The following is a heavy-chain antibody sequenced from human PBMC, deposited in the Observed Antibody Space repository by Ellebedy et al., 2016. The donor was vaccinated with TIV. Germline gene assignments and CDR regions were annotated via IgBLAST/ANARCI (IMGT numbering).Heavy chain of an antibody. CDR3: TRVREGLRFPHFDF. CDR2: INTDGSRT. V-gene: IGHV3-74*01. Sequence: GESLKISCAASGFTFSSYWMHWVRQVPGKGLAWVARINTDGSRTYYADSVRGRFSISRDKAKNTLYLQMNSLRAEDTAVYYCTRVREGLRFPHFDFWGQGTLVTVSS. J-gene: IGHJ4*02. CDR1: GFTFSSYW. D-gene: IGHD5-12*01.